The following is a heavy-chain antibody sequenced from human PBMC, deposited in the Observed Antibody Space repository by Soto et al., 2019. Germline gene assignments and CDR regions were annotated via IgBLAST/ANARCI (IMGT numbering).Heavy chain of an antibody. Sequence: SSVKVSCKASGGTFSSYAMSWVRQAPGEGLEWMGGIIPIFGTANYAQKFQGRVTITADESTSTAYMELSSLRSEDTAGYYCARIRQWLVPLFDYWGQGTLVTVSS. V-gene: IGHV1-69*13. D-gene: IGHD6-19*01. J-gene: IGHJ4*02. CDR1: GGTFSSYA. CDR3: ARIRQWLVPLFDY. CDR2: IIPIFGTA.